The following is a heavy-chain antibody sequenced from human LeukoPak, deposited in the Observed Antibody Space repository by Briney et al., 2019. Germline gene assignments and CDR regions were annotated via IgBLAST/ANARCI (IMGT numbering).Heavy chain of an antibody. D-gene: IGHD3-22*01. J-gene: IGHJ4*02. CDR2: ISGSGGST. CDR3: AKGPFFYYDASGYNYFES. Sequence: GGSLRLSCAASGFTFSSYAMSWVRQAPGKGLEWVSGISGSGGSTNYADSVKGRFTISRDNSKDTLYMQMNSLTVEDTAIYFCAKGPFFYYDASGYNYFESWGQGTLVTVSS. CDR1: GFTFSSYA. V-gene: IGHV3-23*01.